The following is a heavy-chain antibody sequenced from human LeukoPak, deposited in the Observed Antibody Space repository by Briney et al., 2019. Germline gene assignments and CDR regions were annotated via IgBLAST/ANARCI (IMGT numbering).Heavy chain of an antibody. J-gene: IGHJ4*02. V-gene: IGHV3-73*01. D-gene: IGHD2-15*01. CDR1: GFTFSGSA. CDR2: IRSKANSYAT. Sequence: GESLRLSCAASGFTFSGSAMHWVRQASGKGLEWVGRIRSKANSYATAYAASVKGRFTISRDDSKNTAYLQMNSLKTEDTVVYYCTSPILGYCSGGSCYERPGYDYCGQGTLVTVSS. CDR3: TSPILGYCSGGSCYERPGYDY.